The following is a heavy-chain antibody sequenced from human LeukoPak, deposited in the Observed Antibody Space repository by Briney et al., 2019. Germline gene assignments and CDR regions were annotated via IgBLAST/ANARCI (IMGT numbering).Heavy chain of an antibody. Sequence: PSETLSLTCAVYGGSFSGHYWSWIRQPPGKGLEWIGEINHSGSTNYNPSLKSRVTISVDTSKNQFSLKLSSVTAADTAVYYCARDIGYSYGRYFDYWGQGTLVTVSS. CDR1: GGSFSGHY. CDR2: INHSGST. CDR3: ARDIGYSYGRYFDY. J-gene: IGHJ4*02. D-gene: IGHD5-18*01. V-gene: IGHV4-34*01.